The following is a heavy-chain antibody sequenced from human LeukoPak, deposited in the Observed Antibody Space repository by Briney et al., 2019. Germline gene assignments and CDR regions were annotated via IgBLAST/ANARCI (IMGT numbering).Heavy chain of an antibody. CDR3: TTGTVTTNLPNHETYDY. D-gene: IGHD4-17*01. CDR2: IKSKTDGGTT. V-gene: IGHV3-15*01. CDR1: GFTFSNAW. Sequence: PGGSLRLSCAASGFTFSNAWMSWVRQAPRKGLEWVGRIKSKTDGGTTDYAAPVKGRFTISRDDSKNTLYLQMNSLKTEDTAVYYCTTGTVTTNLPNHETYDYWGQGTLVTVSS. J-gene: IGHJ4*02.